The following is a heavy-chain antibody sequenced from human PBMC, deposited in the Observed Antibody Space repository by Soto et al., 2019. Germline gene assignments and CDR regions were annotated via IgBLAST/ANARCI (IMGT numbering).Heavy chain of an antibody. V-gene: IGHV2-70*01. Sequence: SGPTLVKPTQTLTLTCTFSGFSLSTSGMCVSWIRQPPGKALEWLALIDWDDDKYYSTSLKTRLTISKDTSKNQVVLTMTNMDPVDTATYYCARELRGYSLYYYYYGMDVWGQGTTVTVSS. D-gene: IGHD3-22*01. CDR3: ARELRGYSLYYYYYGMDV. J-gene: IGHJ6*02. CDR1: GFSLSTSGMC. CDR2: IDWDDDK.